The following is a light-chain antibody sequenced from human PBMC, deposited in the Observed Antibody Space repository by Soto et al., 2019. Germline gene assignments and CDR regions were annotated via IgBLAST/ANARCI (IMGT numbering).Light chain of an antibody. J-gene: IGKJ2*01. Sequence: ETVLTQSPDTLSLSPGERATLSCRASQSVRSSYLAWYQQKPGQAPRLLIYGAFSRAAGIPDRFSGSGSGTDFTLTISRLEPEDCAVYYCQLYGSPPLYTFGLGTKLEIK. V-gene: IGKV3-20*01. CDR3: QLYGSPPLYT. CDR1: QSVRSSY. CDR2: GAF.